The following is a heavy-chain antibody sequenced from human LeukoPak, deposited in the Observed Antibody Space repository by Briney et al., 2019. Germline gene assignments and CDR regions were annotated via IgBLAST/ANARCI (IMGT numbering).Heavy chain of an antibody. CDR3: AKDLSHYYDSSGLQNYFDY. CDR1: GFTFSSYG. Sequence: GGSLRLSCAASGFTFSSYGMHWVRQAPGKGLEWVASISYGGDDKSYADSVKGRFTISRDNSKNTLYLQMNSLRAGDTAVYFCAKDLSHYYDSSGLQNYFDYWGQGTRVTVSS. CDR2: ISYGGDDK. D-gene: IGHD3-22*01. J-gene: IGHJ4*02. V-gene: IGHV3-30*18.